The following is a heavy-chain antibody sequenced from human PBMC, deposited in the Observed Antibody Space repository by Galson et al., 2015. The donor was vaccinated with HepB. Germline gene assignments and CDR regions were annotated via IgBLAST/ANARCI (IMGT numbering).Heavy chain of an antibody. CDR1: GDSVSRDTVG. CDR2: TYYRSKWYS. D-gene: IGHD3-10*01. CDR3: TRVARLGRGMNV. Sequence: CAISGDSVSRDTVGWNWIRQSPSRGLEWLGRTYYRSKWYSDYAISVKSRIIINADSSTNQFFLQLNSVTPEDTAVYYCTRVARLGRGMNVWGQGTTVTV. V-gene: IGHV6-1*01. J-gene: IGHJ6*02.